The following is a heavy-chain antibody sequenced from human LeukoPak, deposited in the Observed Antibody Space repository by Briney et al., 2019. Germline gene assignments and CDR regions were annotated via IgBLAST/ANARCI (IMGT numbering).Heavy chain of an antibody. Sequence: PGGSLRLSCAASGFTFSNYAMSWVRQAPGKGLEWVSGMSGSGGTTYYAESVKGRFTISRDNSKNTLDLQMNSLRAEDTAVYYCARWTTFSYYGMDVWGQGTTVTVSS. CDR1: GFTFSNYA. D-gene: IGHD2/OR15-2a*01. CDR3: ARWTTFSYYGMDV. V-gene: IGHV3-23*01. J-gene: IGHJ6*02. CDR2: MSGSGGTT.